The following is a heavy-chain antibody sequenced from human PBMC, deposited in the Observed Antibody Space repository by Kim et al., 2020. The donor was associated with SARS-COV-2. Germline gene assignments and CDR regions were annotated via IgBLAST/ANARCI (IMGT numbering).Heavy chain of an antibody. CDR3: ARGHRLGDYVNSYYYYGMDV. CDR1: GYTFTSYA. V-gene: IGHV7-4-1*02. D-gene: IGHD4-17*01. J-gene: IGHJ6*02. CDR2: INTNTGNP. Sequence: ASVKVSCKASGYTFTSYAMNWVRQAPGQGLEWMGWINTNTGNPTYAQGFTGRFVFSLDTSVSTAYLQISSLKAEDTAVYYCARGHRLGDYVNSYYYYGMDVWGQGTTVTVSS.